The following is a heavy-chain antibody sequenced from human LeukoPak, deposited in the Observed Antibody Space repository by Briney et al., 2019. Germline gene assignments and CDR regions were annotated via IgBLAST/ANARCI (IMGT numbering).Heavy chain of an antibody. J-gene: IGHJ6*02. CDR3: ARTYGDSRGYYYYGMDV. CDR1: GGSISSSNW. CDR2: IYHSGST. Sequence: SGTLSLTCAVSGGSISSSNWWSWVRQPPGKGLEWIGEIYHSGSTNYNPSLKSRVTISVDKSKNQFSLKLSSVTAADTAVYYCARTYGDSRGYYYYGMDVWGQGTTVTVSS. V-gene: IGHV4-4*02. D-gene: IGHD4-17*01.